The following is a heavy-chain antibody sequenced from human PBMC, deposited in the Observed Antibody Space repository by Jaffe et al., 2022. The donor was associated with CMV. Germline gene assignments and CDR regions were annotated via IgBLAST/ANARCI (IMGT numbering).Heavy chain of an antibody. V-gene: IGHV3-49*05. CDR2: IRSKAYGGTT. CDR3: TRVGSEVPAAIQALDY. D-gene: IGHD2-2*02. J-gene: IGHJ4*02. Sequence: EVQLVESGGGLVKPGRSLRLSCTASGFTFGDYAMSWFRQAPGKGLEWVGFIRSKAYGGTTEYAASVKGRFTISRDDSKSIAYLQMNSLKTEDTAVYYCTRVGSEVPAAIQALDYWGQGTLVTVSS. CDR1: GFTFGDYA.